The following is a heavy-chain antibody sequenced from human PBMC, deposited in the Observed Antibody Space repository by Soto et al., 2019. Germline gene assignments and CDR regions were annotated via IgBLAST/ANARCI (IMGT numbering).Heavy chain of an antibody. V-gene: IGHV3-53*01. CDR1: GFTVSSNY. D-gene: IGHD2-21*01. Sequence: EVQLVESGGGLIQPGGSLRLSCAVSGFTVSSNYMTWVRQAPGKGLEWVSVIHSGGSTYYADSVKGRFTISRDNSKNTLYLQRNSLRAEDTAVYYCARDGGEGTFDYWGQGTLVTVSS. CDR3: ARDGGEGTFDY. J-gene: IGHJ4*02. CDR2: IHSGGST.